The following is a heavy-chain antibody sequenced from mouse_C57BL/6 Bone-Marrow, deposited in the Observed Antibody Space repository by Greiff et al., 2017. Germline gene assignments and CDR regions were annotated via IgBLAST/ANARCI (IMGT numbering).Heavy chain of an antibody. V-gene: IGHV8-8*01. CDR3: ARIGLLFWFAY. CDR2: ICWDDDK. J-gene: IGHJ3*01. D-gene: IGHD1-1*01. CDR1: GFSLSTFGMG. Sequence: QVTLKVSGPGILQPSQTLSLTCSFSGFSLSTFGMGVGWIRQPSGKGLEWLAHICWDDDKSYNPALKSGLTIFKDTSKNKVVLKIANVDTADTATYYCARIGLLFWFAYWGQGTLVTVSA.